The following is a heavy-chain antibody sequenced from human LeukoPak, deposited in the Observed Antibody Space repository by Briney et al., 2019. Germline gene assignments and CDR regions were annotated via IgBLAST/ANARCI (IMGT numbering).Heavy chain of an antibody. J-gene: IGHJ4*02. CDR2: INQDGSKK. Sequence: GGSLRLSCVASGFTFSNFWMRWVRPLPPGRLEWVGNINQDGSKKYYVDSLNGRVTLSRDNARNLVFLQMNSLGADDMAVYFCVRDYVWGTSNPDYWGQGTLVTVSS. CDR1: GFTFSNFW. V-gene: IGHV3-7*01. D-gene: IGHD3-16*01. CDR3: VRDYVWGTSNPDY.